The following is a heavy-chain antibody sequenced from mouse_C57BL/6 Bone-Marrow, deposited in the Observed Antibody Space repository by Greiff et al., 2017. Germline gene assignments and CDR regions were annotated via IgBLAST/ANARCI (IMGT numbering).Heavy chain of an antibody. V-gene: IGHV1-61*01. CDR2: IYPSDSET. CDR1: GYTFTSYW. D-gene: IGHD1-2*01. Sequence: QVQLQQPGAELVRPGSSVKLSCKASGYTFTSYWMDWVKQRPGQGLEWIGNIYPSDSETHYNQKFKDKATLTVDKSSSTAYMQLSILPSEDSAVYYCARWGGYYGDWGQGTTLTVSS. CDR3: ARWGGYYGD. J-gene: IGHJ2*01.